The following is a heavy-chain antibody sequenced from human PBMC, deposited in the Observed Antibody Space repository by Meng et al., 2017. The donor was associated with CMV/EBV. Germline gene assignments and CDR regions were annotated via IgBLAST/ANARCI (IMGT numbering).Heavy chain of an antibody. D-gene: IGHD6-25*01. V-gene: IGHV3-30-3*01. CDR1: GFTFSSYA. Sequence: GESLKISCAASGFTFSSYAMHWVRQAPGKGLEWVAVISYDGSNKYYADSVKGRFTISRDNSKNTLYLQMNSLRAEDKAVYYCARVIATADYWGQGTLVTVSS. J-gene: IGHJ4*02. CDR2: ISYDGSNK. CDR3: ARVIATADY.